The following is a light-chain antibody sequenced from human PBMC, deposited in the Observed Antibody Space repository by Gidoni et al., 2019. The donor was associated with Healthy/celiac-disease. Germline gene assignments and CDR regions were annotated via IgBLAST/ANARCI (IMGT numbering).Light chain of an antibody. CDR3: QQSYSTGVT. J-gene: IGKJ3*01. CDR1: QSISSY. V-gene: IGKV1-39*01. Sequence: DIQMTQSPSSLSASVGDRVTITCRASQSISSYLNLYQQKPGKAPKLLIYAASSLQSGVPSRFSGSGSGTDFTLTISSLQPEDFATYYCQQSYSTGVTFGPGTKVDIK. CDR2: AAS.